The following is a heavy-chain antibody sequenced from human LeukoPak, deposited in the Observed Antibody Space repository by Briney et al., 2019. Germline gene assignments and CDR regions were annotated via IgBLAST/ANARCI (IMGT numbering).Heavy chain of an antibody. J-gene: IGHJ4*02. CDR3: ARSPLSSSGWYRAAY. D-gene: IGHD6-19*01. CDR1: GGSISSYY. CDR2: ICTSGST. Sequence: SETLSLTCTVSGGSISSYYWSWIRQPAGKGLEWIGRICTSGSTKYTPSLRSRVTMSVDTSKNQVSLILSSVTTADTAMYYCARSPLSSSGWYRAAYWGQGTLVTVSS. V-gene: IGHV4-4*07.